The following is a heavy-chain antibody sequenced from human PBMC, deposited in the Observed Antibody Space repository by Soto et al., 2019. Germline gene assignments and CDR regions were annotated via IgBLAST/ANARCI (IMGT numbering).Heavy chain of an antibody. Sequence: PSEALSLTCAVYGGSFSGYFWSWIRQPPGKGLEWIGAINPSRDTYYNPSLKSRVTISVDTSKNQFSLKLSSVTAADTAVYYCASPKIAFYNWFDPWGQGTLVTVSS. CDR3: ASPKIAFYNWFDP. V-gene: IGHV4-34*01. CDR2: INPSRDT. J-gene: IGHJ5*02. CDR1: GGSFSGYF. D-gene: IGHD3-3*02.